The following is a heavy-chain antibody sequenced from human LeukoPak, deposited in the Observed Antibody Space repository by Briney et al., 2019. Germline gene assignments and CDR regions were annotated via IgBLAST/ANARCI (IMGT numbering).Heavy chain of an antibody. CDR1: GGSISSYY. V-gene: IGHV4-59*01. CDR3: ARHGTSGTNLNWFDP. J-gene: IGHJ5*02. D-gene: IGHD1-1*01. CDR2: IYYSGST. Sequence: SETLSLTCTVSGGSISSYYWNWIRQPPGKGLEWIGYIYYSGSTNYNPSLKSRVTISVDTSKNQFSLKLSSVTAADTAVYYCARHGTSGTNLNWFDPWGQGTLVTVSS.